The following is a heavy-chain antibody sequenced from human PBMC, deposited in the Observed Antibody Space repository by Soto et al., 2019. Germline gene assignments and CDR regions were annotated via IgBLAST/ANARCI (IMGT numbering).Heavy chain of an antibody. CDR1: GYSFTCYW. D-gene: IGHD6-19*01. Sequence: GESLKISCKGSGYSFTCYWIAWVRQVPGKGLEWMGIIYPGDSATRYSPSFQGQVTISADKSISTAYLQWSSLKASDTAMYYCAGNDSSSCWLFLFLGLDVWGQGPKGTGS. CDR3: AGNDSSSCWLFLFLGLDV. J-gene: IGHJ6*01. CDR2: IYPGDSAT. V-gene: IGHV5-51*01.